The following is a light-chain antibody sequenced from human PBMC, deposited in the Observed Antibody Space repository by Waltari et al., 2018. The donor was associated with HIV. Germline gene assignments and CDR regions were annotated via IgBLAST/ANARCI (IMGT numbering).Light chain of an antibody. J-gene: IGLJ2*01. Sequence: QSALTQPASVSGSPGQSITISCTGTSSDVGGYNYVSWYQQHPGKAPKFMIYEVRKRPSGVSNRFSGSKSGNTASRTISGLQAEDEAYYYCSSYASSDTHVVFGGGTKLTVL. CDR3: SSYASSDTHVV. CDR1: SSDVGGYNY. V-gene: IGLV2-14*01. CDR2: EVR.